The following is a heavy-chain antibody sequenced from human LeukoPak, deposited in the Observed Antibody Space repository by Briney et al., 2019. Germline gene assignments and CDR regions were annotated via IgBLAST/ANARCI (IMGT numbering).Heavy chain of an antibody. V-gene: IGHV3-11*05. Sequence: GGSLRLSCAASGFTFSDYYMSWIRQAPGKGLEWVSYISSSSSYTNYADSVKGRFTISRDNAKNSLYLQMNSLRAEDTAVSYCALDLRPDGYGDYVAPGEVPWYFDYWGQGTLVTVSS. CDR1: GFTFSDYY. D-gene: IGHD4-17*01. CDR2: ISSSSSYT. J-gene: IGHJ4*02. CDR3: ALDLRPDGYGDYVAPGEVPWYFDY.